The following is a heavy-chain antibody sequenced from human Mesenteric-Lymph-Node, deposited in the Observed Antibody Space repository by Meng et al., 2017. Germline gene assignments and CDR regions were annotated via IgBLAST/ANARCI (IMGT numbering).Heavy chain of an antibody. CDR3: ATTKIYGDYQDFDY. CDR2: FDPEDGET. J-gene: IGHJ4*02. D-gene: IGHD4-17*01. Sequence: ASVKVSCKVSGYTLTELSMHWVRQAPGKGLEWMGGFDPEDGETIYAQKFQGRVTMTEDTSTDTAYMELSSLRSEDTAVYYCATTKIYGDYQDFDYWGQGTLVTVSS. V-gene: IGHV1-24*01. CDR1: GYTLTELS.